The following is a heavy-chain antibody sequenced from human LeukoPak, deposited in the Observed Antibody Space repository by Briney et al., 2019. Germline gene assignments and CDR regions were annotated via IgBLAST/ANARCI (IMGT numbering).Heavy chain of an antibody. V-gene: IGHV4-34*01. CDR2: INHSGST. D-gene: IGHD3-3*01. Sequence: SETLSLTCAVYGGPFSGYYWSWIRQPPGKGLEWIGEINHSGSTNYNPSLKSRVTISVDTSKNQFSLKLSSVTAADTAVYYCARDTYYDFWSGYYLHYFDYWGQGTLVTVSS. J-gene: IGHJ4*02. CDR1: GGPFSGYY. CDR3: ARDTYYDFWSGYYLHYFDY.